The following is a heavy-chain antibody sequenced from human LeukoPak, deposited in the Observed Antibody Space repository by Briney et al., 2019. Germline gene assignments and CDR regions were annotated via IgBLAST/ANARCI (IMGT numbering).Heavy chain of an antibody. D-gene: IGHD3-10*01. CDR1: SRSISSYY. CDR3: ASTHLYYGSGSYSYYFDY. V-gene: IGHV4-59*01. Sequence: SETLPLTCTLSSRSISSYYWSWLRQPPGRGLEGVGYIYYSGSNNFNPSLKSRVAISVDKSKNQFSLKLSSVTAADTAVYYCASTHLYYGSGSYSYYFDYWGQGTLVTVSS. J-gene: IGHJ4*02. CDR2: IYYSGSN.